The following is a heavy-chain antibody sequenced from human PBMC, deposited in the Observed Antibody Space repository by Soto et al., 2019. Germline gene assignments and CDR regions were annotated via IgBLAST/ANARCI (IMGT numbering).Heavy chain of an antibody. V-gene: IGHV4-59*01. J-gene: IGHJ4*02. CDR2: VYHTGAT. Sequence: PSETVSLTCTFSCASIISSYWSWIRQSPERGLEWIAYVYHTGATNYNPSFKSRVTISLDTSKGQFSLNLTSLTTADTAVYFCARGGNRYSNVASGVGGFDFWGQGSLVTVSS. CDR3: ARGGNRYSNVASGVGGFDF. CDR1: CASIISSY. D-gene: IGHD5-12*01.